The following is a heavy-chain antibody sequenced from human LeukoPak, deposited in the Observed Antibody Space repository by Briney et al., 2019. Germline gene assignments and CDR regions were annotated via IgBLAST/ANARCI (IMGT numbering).Heavy chain of an antibody. D-gene: IGHD6-13*01. CDR1: GGTFSSYA. J-gene: IGHJ4*02. CDR2: IIPIFGTA. V-gene: IGHV1-69*13. Sequence: ASVKVSCKASGGTFSSYAISWVRQAPGQGLEWMGGIIPIFGTANYAQKFQGRVTITADESTSTAYMELSSLRSEDTAVYYCARVKGEQQTSFDYWGQGTLVTVPS. CDR3: ARVKGEQQTSFDY.